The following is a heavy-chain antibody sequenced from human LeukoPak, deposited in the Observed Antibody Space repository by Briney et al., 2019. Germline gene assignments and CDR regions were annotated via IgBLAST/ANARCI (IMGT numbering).Heavy chain of an antibody. V-gene: IGHV3-11*01. CDR3: ARVGSSGYPIDY. D-gene: IGHD3-22*01. CDR2: ISSSGSTI. Sequence: GGSLRLSCAASGFTFSDYYMSWIRQAPGKGLEWVSYISSSGSTINYADSVKGRFTISRDSAKKSLSLQMNSLRAEDTAMYYCARVGSSGYPIDYWGQGTLVTVSS. CDR1: GFTFSDYY. J-gene: IGHJ4*02.